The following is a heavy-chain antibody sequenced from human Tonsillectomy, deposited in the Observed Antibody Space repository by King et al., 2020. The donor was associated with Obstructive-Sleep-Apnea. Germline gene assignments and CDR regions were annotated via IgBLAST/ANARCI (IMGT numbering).Heavy chain of an antibody. CDR3: ARIEDRYYFDY. Sequence: QLQESGPGLVKPSETLSLTCTVSGGSISSSTYYWGWVRHPPGKGLEWIGTIYYSGSTYYNPSLKSRVTMSVDTSKNQFSLKLSSVTAADTAVFYCARIEDRYYFDYWGQGTLVTVSS. J-gene: IGHJ4*02. D-gene: IGHD3-16*02. V-gene: IGHV4-39*07. CDR1: GGSISSSTYY. CDR2: IYYSGST.